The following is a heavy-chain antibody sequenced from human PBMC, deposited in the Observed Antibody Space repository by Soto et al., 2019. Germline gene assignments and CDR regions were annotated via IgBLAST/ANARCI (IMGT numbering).Heavy chain of an antibody. Sequence: EVQLVESGGGLVPPGGSLRLSCSASGFSISGYALNWVRQAPGKGPEWVSYISSSSSAIDYAGSVKGRFSISRDNGKNSLYLQMNSLRAEDTAVYYWARDLSRGTNFYYYMDVWGKGPTVTVSS. CDR2: ISSSSSAI. CDR1: GFSISGYA. D-gene: IGHD3-22*01. CDR3: ARDLSRGTNFYYYMDV. V-gene: IGHV3-48*01. J-gene: IGHJ6*03.